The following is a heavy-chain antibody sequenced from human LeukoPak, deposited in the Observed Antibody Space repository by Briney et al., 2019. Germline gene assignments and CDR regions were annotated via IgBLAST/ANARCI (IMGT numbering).Heavy chain of an antibody. D-gene: IGHD3-10*02. J-gene: IGHJ4*02. Sequence: SVKVSCKASGYSFTAYYIHWVRQAPGQGLEWMGGIIPIFGTANYAQKFQGRVTITTDESTSTAYMELSSLRSEDTAVYYCARAEPVRGFDYWGQGTLVTVSS. CDR2: IIPIFGTA. V-gene: IGHV1-69*05. CDR3: ARAEPVRGFDY. CDR1: GYSFTAYY.